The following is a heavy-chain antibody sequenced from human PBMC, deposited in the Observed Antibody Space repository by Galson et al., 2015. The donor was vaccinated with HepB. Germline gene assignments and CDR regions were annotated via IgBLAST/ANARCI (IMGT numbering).Heavy chain of an antibody. CDR1: GFTFSSYA. CDR3: AKDLWGLMVRGEFDP. Sequence: SLRLSCAASGFTFSSYAMSWVRQAPGKGLEWVSAISGSGGSTYYADSVKGRFTISRDNSKNTLYLQMNSLRAEDTAVYYCAKDLWGLMVRGEFDPWGQGTLVTVSS. V-gene: IGHV3-23*01. CDR2: ISGSGGST. J-gene: IGHJ5*02. D-gene: IGHD3-10*01.